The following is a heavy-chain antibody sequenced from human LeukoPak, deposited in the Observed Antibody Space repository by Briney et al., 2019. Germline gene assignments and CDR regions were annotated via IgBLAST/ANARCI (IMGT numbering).Heavy chain of an antibody. CDR1: GGSISSYY. CDR2: IYTSGST. V-gene: IGHV4-4*07. CDR3: AGRFLEWLPNAFDI. Sequence: SETLSLTCTVYGGSISSYYWSWIRQPAGKGLEWIGRIYTSGSTNYNPSLKSRVTMSVDTSKNQFSLKLSSVTAADTAVYYCAGRFLEWLPNAFDIWGQGTMVTVSS. D-gene: IGHD3-3*01. J-gene: IGHJ3*02.